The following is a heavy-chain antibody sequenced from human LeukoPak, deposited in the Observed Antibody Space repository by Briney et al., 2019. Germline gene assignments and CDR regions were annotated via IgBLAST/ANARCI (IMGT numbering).Heavy chain of an antibody. CDR2: IIPIFGTA. CDR3: ASEFLRYDGALNLIDY. D-gene: IGHD5/OR15-5a*01. V-gene: IGHV1-69*05. Sequence: GASVKVSCKASGYTFTSYDVNWVRQATGQGLEWMGGIIPIFGTANYAQKFQGRVTITTDESTSTAYMELSSLRSEDTAVYYCASEFLRYDGALNLIDYWGQGTLVTVSS. CDR1: GYTFTSYD. J-gene: IGHJ4*02.